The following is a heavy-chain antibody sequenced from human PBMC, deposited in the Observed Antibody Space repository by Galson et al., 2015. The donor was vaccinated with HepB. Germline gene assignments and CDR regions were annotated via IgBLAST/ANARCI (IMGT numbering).Heavy chain of an antibody. CDR3: ARIAEAGGKGADY. Sequence: SLRLSCAASGFTFSSYAMTWVRQAPGKGLEWVSVISNTGGSTYYADSVRGRFTISRDNSKNTLRLHFKSLKSEDTALYYCARIAEAGGKGADYWGQGTLVTVSS. J-gene: IGHJ4*02. CDR1: GFTFSSYA. V-gene: IGHV3-23*01. D-gene: IGHD4-23*01. CDR2: ISNTGGST.